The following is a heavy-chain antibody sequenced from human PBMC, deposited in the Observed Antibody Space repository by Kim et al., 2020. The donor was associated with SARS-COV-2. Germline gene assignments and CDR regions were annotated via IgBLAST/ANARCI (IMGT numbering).Heavy chain of an antibody. D-gene: IGHD3-22*01. J-gene: IGHJ4*02. Sequence: ASVKVSCKASGYTFTSYAMHWVRQAPGQRLEWMGWINAGNGNTKYSQKFQGRVTITRDTSASTAYTVLSSLRSEDTAVYYCARDEYYYDSSGFDYWGQGALVTISS. CDR3: ARDEYYYDSSGFDY. V-gene: IGHV1-3*01. CDR2: INAGNGNT. CDR1: GYTFTSYA.